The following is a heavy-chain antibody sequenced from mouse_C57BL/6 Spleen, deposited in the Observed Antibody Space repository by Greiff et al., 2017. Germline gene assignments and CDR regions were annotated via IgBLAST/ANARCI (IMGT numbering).Heavy chain of an antibody. CDR3: ARTVITTVVATGPFAY. CDR1: GYTFTSYG. J-gene: IGHJ3*01. Sequence: QVQLQQSGAELARPGASVKLSCKASGYTFTSYGISWVKQRTGQGLEWIGEIYPRSGNTYYNEKFKGKATLTADKSSSTAYMELRSLTSEDSAVYFCARTVITTVVATGPFAYWGQGTLVTVSA. V-gene: IGHV1-81*01. CDR2: IYPRSGNT. D-gene: IGHD1-1*01.